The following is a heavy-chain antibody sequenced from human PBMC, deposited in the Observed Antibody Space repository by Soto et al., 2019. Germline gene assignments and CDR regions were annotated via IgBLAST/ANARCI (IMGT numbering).Heavy chain of an antibody. CDR2: INPRGGST. Sequence: ASVKVSCKASGYTFNSYYMHWVRQAPGQGLEWMGIINPRGGSTSYAQQFQGTVTMTSDTSTRTVYMELSSLRSEDTAVYYCATDSGDSSGYIFDYWRQGTRVTVSS. CDR1: GYTFNSYY. V-gene: IGHV1-46*02. D-gene: IGHD3-22*01. CDR3: ATDSGDSSGYIFDY. J-gene: IGHJ4*02.